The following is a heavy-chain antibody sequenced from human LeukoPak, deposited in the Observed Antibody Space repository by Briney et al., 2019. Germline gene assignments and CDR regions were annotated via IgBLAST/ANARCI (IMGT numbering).Heavy chain of an antibody. J-gene: IGHJ5*02. D-gene: IGHD3-10*01. CDR1: GDSVSSNSAT. CDR3: ARNTPDFGAHQRFDP. CDR2: TYYRSKWYN. Sequence: SQTLSLTCAISGDSVSSNSATWNWIRQSPSRGLEWLGRTYYRSKWYNDYAVSVKSRITINPDTPKNQFSLQLNSVTPEDTAVYYCARNTPDFGAHQRFDPWGQGTLVTVSS. V-gene: IGHV6-1*01.